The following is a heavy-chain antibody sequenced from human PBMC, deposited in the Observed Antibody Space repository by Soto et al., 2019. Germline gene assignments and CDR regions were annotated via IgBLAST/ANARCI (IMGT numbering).Heavy chain of an antibody. CDR2: ISWNSGSI. V-gene: IGHV3-9*01. J-gene: IGHJ5*02. CDR3: AKSGHNTVTTGWFDP. Sequence: EVQLVESGGGLVQPGRSLRLSCAASGFTFDDYAMHWVRQAPGKGLEWVSGISWNSGSIGYADSVKGRFTISRDNAKNSLYLQMNSLRAEDTALYHCAKSGHNTVTTGWFDPWGQGTLVTVSS. D-gene: IGHD4-17*01. CDR1: GFTFDDYA.